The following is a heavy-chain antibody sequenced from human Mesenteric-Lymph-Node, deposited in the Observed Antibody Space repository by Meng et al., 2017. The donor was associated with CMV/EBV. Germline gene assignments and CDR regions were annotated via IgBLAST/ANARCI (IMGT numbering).Heavy chain of an antibody. Sequence: KASGYRITNDGMNWVRQAAGQGREWMGWIKTKTGNTTYAQDVTGRFVFSLDTSVSTAYLQISSLEAEDTAVYYCARRGGATTDYWGQGTLVTVSS. CDR2: IKTKTGNT. J-gene: IGHJ4*02. CDR1: GYRITNDG. D-gene: IGHD1-26*01. V-gene: IGHV7-4-1*02. CDR3: ARRGGATTDY.